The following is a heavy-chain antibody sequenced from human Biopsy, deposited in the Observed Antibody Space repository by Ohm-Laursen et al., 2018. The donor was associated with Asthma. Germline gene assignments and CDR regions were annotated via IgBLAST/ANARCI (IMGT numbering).Heavy chain of an antibody. CDR1: GFDLRDYT. Sequence: SLRLSCSASGFDLRDYTMNWVRQAPGKGLEWVASISSLSRYIYHATSLRGRFTISRDNAKRSLYLQMDSLRGDDTAVYYCSRDFTLGSGSPFHFWGRGTLVTVSS. V-gene: IGHV3-21*01. J-gene: IGHJ4*02. CDR2: ISSLSRYI. CDR3: SRDFTLGSGSPFHF. D-gene: IGHD3-10*01.